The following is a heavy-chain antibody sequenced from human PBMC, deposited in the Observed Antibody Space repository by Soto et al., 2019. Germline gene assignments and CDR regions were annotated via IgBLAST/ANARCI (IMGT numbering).Heavy chain of an antibody. CDR1: GFTFDDYA. J-gene: IGHJ3*02. V-gene: IGHV3-9*01. CDR3: AKDPNFNYDPLGAFDI. D-gene: IGHD4-4*01. Sequence: SGGSLRLSCAASGFTFDDYAMHWVRQAPGKGLEWVSGISWNSGSIGYADSVKGRFTISRDNAKNSLYLQMNSLRAEDTALYYCAKDPNFNYDPLGAFDIWGQGTMVTVSS. CDR2: ISWNSGSI.